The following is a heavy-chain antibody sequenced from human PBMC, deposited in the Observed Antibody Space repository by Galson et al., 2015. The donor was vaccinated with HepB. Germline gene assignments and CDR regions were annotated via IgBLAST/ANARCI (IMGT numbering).Heavy chain of an antibody. V-gene: IGHV3-33*01. Sequence: SLRLSCAASGFTFSRHGIHWVRQAPGRGLECVAMIWHDGSNQLYADSVKGRFTISRDNSKNKLYLQMNSLRAEDTAIYYCVRESLMAMVTFDLWGQGTLVTVSS. CDR3: VRESLMAMVTFDL. D-gene: IGHD5-18*01. CDR1: GFTFSRHG. J-gene: IGHJ4*02. CDR2: IWHDGSNQ.